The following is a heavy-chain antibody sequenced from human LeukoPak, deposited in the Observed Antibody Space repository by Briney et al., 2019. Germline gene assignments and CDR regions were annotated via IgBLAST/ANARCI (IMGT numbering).Heavy chain of an antibody. D-gene: IGHD3-22*01. J-gene: IGHJ4*02. CDR3: AGGTYWNYDSSGYSAFDY. CDR1: GFTFDDYG. V-gene: IGHV3-20*04. CDR2: INWNGGST. Sequence: GGSLRLSCAASGFTFDDYGMSWVRQAPGKGLEWVSGINWNGGSTGYADSVKGRFTISRDNAKNSLYLQMNSLRAEDTALYYCAGGTYWNYDSSGYSAFDYWGQGTLVTVSS.